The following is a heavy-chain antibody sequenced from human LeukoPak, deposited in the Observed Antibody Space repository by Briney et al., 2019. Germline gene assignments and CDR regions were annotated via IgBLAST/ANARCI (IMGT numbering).Heavy chain of an antibody. Sequence: PSETLSLTCTVCGGSINSGSYYWRWIRQPAGKGLEWIGRIYNSGSTSYNPSLKSRVTISIDTSKNQFSLQLSLVTAADTAIYYCARDKEYWTRTSFWTWFDPWGQGTLVTVSS. CDR1: GGSINSGSYY. J-gene: IGHJ5*02. CDR3: ARDKEYWTRTSFWTWFDP. V-gene: IGHV4-61*02. CDR2: IYNSGST. D-gene: IGHD2-2*01.